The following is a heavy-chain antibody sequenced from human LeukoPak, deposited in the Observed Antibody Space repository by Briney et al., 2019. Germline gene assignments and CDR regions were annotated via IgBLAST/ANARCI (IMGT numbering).Heavy chain of an antibody. J-gene: IGHJ4*02. CDR2: INPSGGST. Sequence: GASVEGSFKASGYTFTSYYMHWVRPAPGQGLEWMGIINPSGGSTSYAQKFQGRVTMTRDTSTSTVYMELSSLRSEDTAVYYCAREQTGDIVVVPAAKGTEYYFDYWGQGTLVTVSS. V-gene: IGHV1-46*01. CDR1: GYTFTSYY. CDR3: AREQTGDIVVVPAAKGTEYYFDY. D-gene: IGHD2-2*01.